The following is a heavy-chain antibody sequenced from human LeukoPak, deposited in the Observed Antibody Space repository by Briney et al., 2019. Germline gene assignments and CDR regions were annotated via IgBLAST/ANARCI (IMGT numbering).Heavy chain of an antibody. J-gene: IGHJ4*02. D-gene: IGHD6-13*01. Sequence: GGSLRLSCGASGFTFDDYAMHWVRQAPGKGLEWVSGISWNSGSIGYADSVKGRFTISRDNAKNSLYLQMNSLRAEDTALYYCAKDFRIAAAGEIDYWGQGTLVTVSS. CDR1: GFTFDDYA. V-gene: IGHV3-9*01. CDR3: AKDFRIAAAGEIDY. CDR2: ISWNSGSI.